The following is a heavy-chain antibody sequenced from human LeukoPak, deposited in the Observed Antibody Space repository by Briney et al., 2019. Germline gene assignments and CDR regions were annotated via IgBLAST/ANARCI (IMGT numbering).Heavy chain of an antibody. Sequence: PGGSLRLSCAASGFTFSSYAMSWVRQAPGKGLEWVSGISGSGGSTWYADSVKGHFTISRDNSKNTLYLQMNSLRAEDTAVYFCAKAYDNSGHILRCSDCWGQGTLVTVSS. CDR1: GFTFSSYA. D-gene: IGHD3-22*01. CDR3: AKAYDNSGHILRCSDC. V-gene: IGHV3-23*01. J-gene: IGHJ4*02. CDR2: ISGSGGST.